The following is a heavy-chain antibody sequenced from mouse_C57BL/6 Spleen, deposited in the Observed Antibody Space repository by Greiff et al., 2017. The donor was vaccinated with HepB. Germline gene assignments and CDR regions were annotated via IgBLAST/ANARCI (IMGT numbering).Heavy chain of an antibody. D-gene: IGHD4-1*01. CDR1: GYTFTDYY. J-gene: IGHJ2*01. CDR3: ARETSGTCDY. V-gene: IGHV1-26*01. CDR2: INPNNGGT. Sequence: EVKLQESGPELVKPGASVKISCKASGYTFTDYYMNWVKQSHGKSLEWIGDINPNNGGTSYNQKFKGKATLTVDKSSSTAYMELRSLTSEDSAVYYCARETSGTCDYWGQGTTLTVSS.